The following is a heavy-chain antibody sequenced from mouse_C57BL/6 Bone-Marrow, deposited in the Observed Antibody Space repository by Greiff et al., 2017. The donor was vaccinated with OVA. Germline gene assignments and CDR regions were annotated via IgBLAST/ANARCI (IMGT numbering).Heavy chain of an antibody. CDR3: ARTYYGSSYGYFDV. CDR1: GFTFSDYG. V-gene: IGHV5-17*01. D-gene: IGHD1-1*01. Sequence: DVHLVESGGGLVKPGGSLKLSCAASGFTFSDYGMHWVRQAPEKGLEWVAYISSGSSTIYYADTVKGRFTISRDNAKNTLFLQMTSLRSEDTAMYYCARTYYGSSYGYFDVWGTGTTVTVSS. J-gene: IGHJ1*03. CDR2: ISSGSSTI.